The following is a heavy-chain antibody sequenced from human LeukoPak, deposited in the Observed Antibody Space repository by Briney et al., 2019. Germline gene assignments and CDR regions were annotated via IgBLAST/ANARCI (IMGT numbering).Heavy chain of an antibody. D-gene: IGHD3-9*01. Sequence: SETLSLTCTVSGGSISSYYWSWIRQPPGEGLEWIGYIYYSGSTNYNPSLKSRVTISVDTSKNQFSLKLSSVTAADTAVYYCARQQGVLTGYSAYWYFDLWGRGTLVTVSS. CDR1: GGSISSYY. V-gene: IGHV4-59*08. J-gene: IGHJ2*01. CDR3: ARQQGVLTGYSAYWYFDL. CDR2: IYYSGST.